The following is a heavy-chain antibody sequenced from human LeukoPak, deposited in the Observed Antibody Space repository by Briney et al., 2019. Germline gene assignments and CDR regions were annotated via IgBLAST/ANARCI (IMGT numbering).Heavy chain of an antibody. D-gene: IGHD2-15*01. CDR1: GFTFSSYA. V-gene: IGHV3-23*01. Sequence: GGSLRLSCAASGFTFSSYAMSWVRQAPGKGLEWVSAISGSGGSTYYAGSVKGRFTISRDNSKNTLYLQMNSLRAEDTAVYYCAKESGYCGGGSCYFYYGMDVWGQGTTVTVSS. CDR2: ISGSGGST. J-gene: IGHJ6*02. CDR3: AKESGYCGGGSCYFYYGMDV.